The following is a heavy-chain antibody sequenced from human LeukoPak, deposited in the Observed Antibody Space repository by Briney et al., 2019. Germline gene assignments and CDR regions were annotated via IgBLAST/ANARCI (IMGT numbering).Heavy chain of an antibody. CDR3: ARTGHYYYYYMDV. CDR2: IYTSGST. Sequence: SETLSLTCTVSGGSISSDSGSYYWNWIRQPAGKGLEWIGRIYTSGSTNYNPSLKSRVSISVDTSKNQFSLRLTSVTAADTAVYYCARTGHYYYYYMDVWGKGTTVTVSS. V-gene: IGHV4-61*02. CDR1: GGSISSDSGSYY. J-gene: IGHJ6*03.